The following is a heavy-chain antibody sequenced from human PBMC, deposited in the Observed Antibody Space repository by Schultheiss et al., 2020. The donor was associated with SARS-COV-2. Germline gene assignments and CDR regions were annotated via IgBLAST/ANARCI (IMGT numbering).Heavy chain of an antibody. J-gene: IGHJ6*02. V-gene: IGHV3-30-3*01. CDR2: ISYDGSNK. Sequence: GGSLRLSCAASGFTFSSYAMHWVRQAPGKGLEWVAVISYDGSNKYYADSVKGRFTISRDNSKNTLYLQMNSLRTEDTAVYYCASGGSPYYYYYGMDVWGQGITVTVSS. CDR1: GFTFSSYA. CDR3: ASGGSPYYYYYGMDV. D-gene: IGHD3-16*01.